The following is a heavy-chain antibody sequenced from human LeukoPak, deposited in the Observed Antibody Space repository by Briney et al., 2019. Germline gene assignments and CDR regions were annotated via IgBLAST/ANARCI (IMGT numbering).Heavy chain of an antibody. CDR1: GGSFSDYY. J-gene: IGHJ4*02. V-gene: IGHV4-34*12. D-gene: IGHD2-21*01. CDR3: ARGVVIAPQTFDY. Sequence: SETLSLTCAVYGGSFSDYYWTWIRQTPGKGLEWIGEVFHSGTTNYNPSLKSRVSISVDTSKNQFSLRLRPVTAADTAVYYCARGVVIAPQTFDYWGQGTLVTVSS. CDR2: VFHSGTT.